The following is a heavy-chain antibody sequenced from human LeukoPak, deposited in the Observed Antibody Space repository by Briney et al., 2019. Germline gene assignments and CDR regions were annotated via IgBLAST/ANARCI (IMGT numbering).Heavy chain of an antibody. J-gene: IGHJ5*02. CDR1: GGSLSSYY. V-gene: IGHV4-59*12. D-gene: IGHD6-25*01. Sequence: SETLSLTCTASGGSLSSYYWSWIRQPPGKGLEWIGYIYYSGSTNYNPSLKSRVTISVDTSKNQFSLKLSSVTAADTAVYYCARETIAAASPGRTWFDPWGQGTLVTVSS. CDR3: ARETIAAASPGRTWFDP. CDR2: IYYSGST.